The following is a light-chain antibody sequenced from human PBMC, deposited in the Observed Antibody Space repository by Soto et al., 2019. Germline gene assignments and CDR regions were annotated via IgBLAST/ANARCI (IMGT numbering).Light chain of an antibody. CDR3: SSYTSTNTVI. V-gene: IGLV2-14*03. CDR1: SSDVGGYNY. Sequence: QSALTQPASVSGSPGQSITISRTGTSSDVGGYNYVSWYQHHPGKAPKLMIYDVSNRPSGVSNRFSGSKSDNTASLTISGLQTEDEAEYYCSSYTSTNTVIFGGGTKLTVL. CDR2: DVS. J-gene: IGLJ2*01.